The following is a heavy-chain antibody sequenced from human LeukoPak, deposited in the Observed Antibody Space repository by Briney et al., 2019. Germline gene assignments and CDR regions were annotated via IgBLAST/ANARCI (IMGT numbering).Heavy chain of an antibody. CDR2: ICCSGSTK. Sequence: GGPLRLSCAASGFPFSTYNMNGVPQAPGKGLGWVSYICCSGSTKYYAASVKGRFTISRDNVKNSLFLQMNSLSDEDTAVYDCARDFLTGYFDYWGQGTLVTVSS. J-gene: IGHJ4*02. CDR1: GFPFSTYN. CDR3: ARDFLTGYFDY. V-gene: IGHV3-48*02. D-gene: IGHD3-9*01.